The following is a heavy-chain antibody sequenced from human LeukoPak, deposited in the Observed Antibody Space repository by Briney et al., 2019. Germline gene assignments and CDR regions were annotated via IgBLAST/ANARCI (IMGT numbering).Heavy chain of an antibody. CDR1: GFTFSSYA. V-gene: IGHV3-30-3*01. CDR2: ISYDGSNK. CDR3: ARDKDSYDSSGGPFDY. D-gene: IGHD3-22*01. Sequence: TGGSLRLSCAASGFTFSSYAMHWVRQAPGKGLEWVAVISYDGSNKYYADSVKGRFTISRDNSKNTLYLQMNSLRAEDTAVYYCARDKDSYDSSGGPFDYWGQGTLVTVSS. J-gene: IGHJ4*02.